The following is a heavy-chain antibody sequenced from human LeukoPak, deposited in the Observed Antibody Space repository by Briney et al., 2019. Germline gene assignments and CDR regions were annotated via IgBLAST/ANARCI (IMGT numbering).Heavy chain of an antibody. CDR1: GYTFSSYA. Sequence: GGSLRLSCTASGYTFSSYAMQWVRQAPGKGLEWVAVISYDGSNKYYADSVKGRFTISRDNSKNTLFLEMNSLRAEDTAVYYCAKALTSGWYLDAFNIWGQGTMVTVSS. J-gene: IGHJ3*02. CDR2: ISYDGSNK. V-gene: IGHV3-30*04. CDR3: AKALTSGWYLDAFNI. D-gene: IGHD6-19*01.